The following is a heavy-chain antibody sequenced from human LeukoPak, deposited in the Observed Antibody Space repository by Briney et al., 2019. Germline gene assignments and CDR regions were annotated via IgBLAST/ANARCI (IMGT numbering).Heavy chain of an antibody. J-gene: IGHJ5*02. CDR1: GFTFSTHA. Sequence: GGSLRLSCAASGFTFSTHAMSWVRQAPGKGLEWVSSISGSGGSTYYADSVKGRFTISKDTSKKTVHLQMNSLRAEDTPVYYRAKSGAQWLVQENWFDPWGQGTLVTVSS. CDR2: ISGSGGST. CDR3: AKSGAQWLVQENWFDP. D-gene: IGHD6-19*01. V-gene: IGHV3-23*01.